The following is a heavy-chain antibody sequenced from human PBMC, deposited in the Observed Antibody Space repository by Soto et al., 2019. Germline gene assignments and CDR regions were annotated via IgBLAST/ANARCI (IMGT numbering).Heavy chain of an antibody. CDR1: GYTFTNYA. CDR2: IHAGNGNT. Sequence: ASVKVSCKASGYTFTNYAIHWVRQAPGQRLEWMGWIHAGNGNTKYSQKFQGRVTIIRDTSASTAYMELSSLRSEDTAVYYCARGGLTLYYYYDMEVWGQGTTVNVSS. J-gene: IGHJ6*01. CDR3: ARGGLTLYYYYDMEV. V-gene: IGHV1-3*01.